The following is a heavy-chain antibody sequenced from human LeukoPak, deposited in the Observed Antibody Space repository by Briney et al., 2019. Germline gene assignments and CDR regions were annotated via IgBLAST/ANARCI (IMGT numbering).Heavy chain of an antibody. V-gene: IGHV4-30-4*01. J-gene: IGHJ5*02. CDR3: ARKYISDWFYDL. CDR2: IYYSGNT. Sequence: SETLSLTCTVSGGSISSGDYYWSWIRQPPGKGLEWIGYIYYSGNTYYNPSLKSRVTISVDTSKNQFSLKLSSVTAADTAVYYCARKYISDWFYDLWGQGTLVTVSS. CDR1: GGSISSGDYY. D-gene: IGHD6-19*01.